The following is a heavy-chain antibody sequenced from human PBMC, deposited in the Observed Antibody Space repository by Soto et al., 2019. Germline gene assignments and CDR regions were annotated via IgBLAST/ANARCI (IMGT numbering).Heavy chain of an antibody. CDR2: INPNSGGT. Sequence: ASVKVSCKASGYTFTGYYMHWVRQAPGQGLEWMGWINPNSGGTNYAQKFQGRVTMTRDTSISTAYIELSRLRSDDTAVYYCARGAYKRIHYYYYGMDVWGQGTTVTVSS. D-gene: IGHD2-21*01. V-gene: IGHV1-2*02. CDR3: ARGAYKRIHYYYYGMDV. CDR1: GYTFTGYY. J-gene: IGHJ6*02.